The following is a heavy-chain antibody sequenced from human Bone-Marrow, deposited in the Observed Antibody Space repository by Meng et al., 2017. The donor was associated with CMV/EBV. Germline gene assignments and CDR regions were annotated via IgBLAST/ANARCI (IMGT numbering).Heavy chain of an antibody. CDR2: ISAYNGNT. CDR3: ARERNDFWRGYSPRDFDY. CDR1: GYTFTSYG. Sequence: ASVKVSCKASGYTFTSYGISWVRQAPGQGLEWMGWISAYNGNTNYAQQLQGRVTMTTDTSTSTAYMELRSLRSDDTAVYYGARERNDFWRGYSPRDFDYWGQGTLVTVSS. J-gene: IGHJ4*02. D-gene: IGHD3-3*01. V-gene: IGHV1-18*01.